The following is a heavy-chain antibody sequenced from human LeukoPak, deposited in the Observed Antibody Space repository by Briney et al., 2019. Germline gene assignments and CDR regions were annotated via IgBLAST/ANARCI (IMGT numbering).Heavy chain of an antibody. D-gene: IGHD5-18*01. CDR2: IDHDGSGT. CDR1: GFTFKNYW. J-gene: IGHJ4*02. V-gene: IGHV3-74*01. Sequence: PGGSLRLSCAASGFTFKNYWMHWVRQAPGTVLVWVSRIDHDGSGTSYADSVKGRFTVSRDNAKSTLYLQMNTLRAEDTAVYYCVRDLPQTGYSYDYWGQGTLVTVSS. CDR3: VRDLPQTGYSYDY.